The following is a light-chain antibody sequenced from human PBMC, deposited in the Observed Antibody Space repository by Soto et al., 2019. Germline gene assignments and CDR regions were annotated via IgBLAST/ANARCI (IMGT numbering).Light chain of an antibody. CDR3: QQTYKTPLT. CDR1: QSISSY. CDR2: LAS. Sequence: DIQMTQSPSSLSASAGDRVTITCRASQSISSYLNWYQQRPGKAPKLLIYLASSLSSGVPSKFSGSGSGTDFTLTISVLQPEDSATYYCQQTYKTPLTFGQGTKVDIK. V-gene: IGKV1-39*01. J-gene: IGKJ1*01.